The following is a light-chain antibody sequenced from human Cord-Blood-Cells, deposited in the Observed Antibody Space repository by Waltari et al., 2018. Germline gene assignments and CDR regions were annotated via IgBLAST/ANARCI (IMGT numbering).Light chain of an antibody. CDR3: QQYYSAPLT. CDR1: QSVLYSSNNKNY. CDR2: WAS. V-gene: IGKV4-1*01. Sequence: DIVMTQSPDSLAVSLGERATINCKSSQSVLYSSNNKNYLAWYQQKPGQPPNLLIYWASTRESGVPDRFSGSGSCTDFTLTISSLQAEDVAVYYCQQYYSAPLTFGGGTKVEIK. J-gene: IGKJ4*01.